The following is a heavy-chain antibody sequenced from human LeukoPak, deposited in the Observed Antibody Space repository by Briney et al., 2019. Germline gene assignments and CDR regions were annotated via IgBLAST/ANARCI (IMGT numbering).Heavy chain of an antibody. CDR1: GGSFSGYC. V-gene: IGHV4-34*01. J-gene: IGHJ5*02. CDR2: INHSGST. Sequence: SETLSLTCAVYGGSFSGYCWSWIRQPPGKGLEWIGEINHSGSTNYNPSLKSRVTISVDTSKNQFSLKLSSVTAADTAVYYCARQIRYCSSTSCSNWFDPWGQGTLVTVSS. CDR3: ARQIRYCSSTSCSNWFDP. D-gene: IGHD2-2*01.